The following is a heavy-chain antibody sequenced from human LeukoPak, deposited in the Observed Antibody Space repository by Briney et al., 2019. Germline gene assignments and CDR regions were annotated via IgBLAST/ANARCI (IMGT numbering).Heavy chain of an antibody. CDR2: FDPEDGET. CDR3: ATNRHCGSDCYSPSWY. J-gene: IGHJ4*02. Sequence: ASVKVSCKVSGYTLTELSMHWVRQAPGKGLEWMGGFDPEDGETIYAQKFQGRVTLTEDTSTGTAYMELTSLRSEDTAVYYCATNRHCGSDCYSPSWYWGQGTLVTVSS. V-gene: IGHV1-24*01. D-gene: IGHD2-21*02. CDR1: GYTLTELS.